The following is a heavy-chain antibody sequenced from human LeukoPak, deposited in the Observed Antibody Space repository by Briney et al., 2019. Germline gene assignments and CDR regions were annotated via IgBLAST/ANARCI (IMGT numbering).Heavy chain of an antibody. D-gene: IGHD3-16*01. CDR3: AIDTVYYDPPSY. CDR2: SDPENGKT. Sequence: ASVKVSCKVSGYIFTELSVHWVRQSPGKGLEWMGGSDPENGKTVYAQNFQGRVTMTEDTSADTAYMELSSLRSEDTAVYYCAIDTVYYDPPSYWGQGTLVTVSS. V-gene: IGHV1-24*01. J-gene: IGHJ4*01. CDR1: GYIFTELS.